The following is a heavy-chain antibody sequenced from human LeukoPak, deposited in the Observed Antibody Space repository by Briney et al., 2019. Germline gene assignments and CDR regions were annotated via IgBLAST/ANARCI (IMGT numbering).Heavy chain of an antibody. CDR1: GGTFSSYS. J-gene: IGHJ4*02. CDR2: IIPIFGTA. Sequence: ASVKVSCKASGGTFSSYSISWVRQAPGQGLEWMGRIIPIFGTANYAQKFQGRVTITTDESTSTAYMEVSSLRSEDTAVYYCASSLYSYGYFSDYWGQGTLVTVSS. D-gene: IGHD5-18*01. V-gene: IGHV1-69*05. CDR3: ASSLYSYGYFSDY.